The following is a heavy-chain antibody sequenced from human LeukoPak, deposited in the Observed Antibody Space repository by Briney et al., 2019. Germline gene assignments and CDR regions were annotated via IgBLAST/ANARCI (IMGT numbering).Heavy chain of an antibody. CDR1: GFTFSNHG. V-gene: IGHV3-23*01. J-gene: IGHJ4*02. CDR2: ISPGGDTP. CDR3: ATSLWFGDPLRRRGLFYY. D-gene: IGHD3-10*01. Sequence: PGGSLRLSCAASGFTFSNHGMNWVRQAPGKGLEWVSGISPGGDTPYYADSVRGRFTISRDNSKNTMYLQMNSLRAEDTAVYYCATSLWFGDPLRRRGLFYYWGQGTLVTVSS.